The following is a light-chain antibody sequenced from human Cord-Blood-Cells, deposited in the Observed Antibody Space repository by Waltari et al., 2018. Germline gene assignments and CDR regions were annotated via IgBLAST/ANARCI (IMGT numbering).Light chain of an antibody. CDR2: KDS. V-gene: IGLV3-27*01. J-gene: IGLJ3*02. Sequence: SYELIKPSSVSVAPGQTARITCSGDVLAKKYARWFQQKPGQAPVLVVHKDSERLSGIPERFSGSSSETTVTLTISGAQVEDVADYYCYSAADNYRVFGGGTKLTVL. CDR3: YSAADNYRV. CDR1: VLAKKY.